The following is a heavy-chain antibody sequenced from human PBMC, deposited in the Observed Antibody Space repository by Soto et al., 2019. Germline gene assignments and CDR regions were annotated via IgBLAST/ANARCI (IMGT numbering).Heavy chain of an antibody. J-gene: IGHJ4*02. D-gene: IGHD1-26*01. V-gene: IGHV3-30-3*01. CDR2: ISYDGSNK. Sequence: VGSLRLSCAASGFTFSSYAMHWVRQAPGKGLEWVAVISYDGSNKYYADSVKGRFTISRDNSKNTLYLQMNSLRAEDTAVYYCARGGGSYPLDYWGQGTLVTVSS. CDR1: GFTFSSYA. CDR3: ARGGGSYPLDY.